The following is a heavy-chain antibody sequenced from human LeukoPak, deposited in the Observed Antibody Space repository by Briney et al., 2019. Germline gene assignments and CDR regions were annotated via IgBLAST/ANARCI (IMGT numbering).Heavy chain of an antibody. CDR1: GFTFSSYA. V-gene: IGHV3-23*01. J-gene: IGHJ6*02. Sequence: GGSLRLSCAASGFTFSSYAMSWVRQAPGKGLEWVSAISGSGGSTYYADSVKGRFTISRDNSKNTPYLQMNSLRAEDTAVYYCAKGAPGVAVAGYYYGMDVWGQGTTVTVSS. CDR3: AKGAPGVAVAGYYYGMDV. CDR2: ISGSGGST. D-gene: IGHD6-19*01.